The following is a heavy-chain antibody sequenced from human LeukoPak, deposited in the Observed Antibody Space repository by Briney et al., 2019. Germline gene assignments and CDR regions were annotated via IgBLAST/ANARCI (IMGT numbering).Heavy chain of an antibody. CDR3: TRGHPNDYFGSGSYYGFDY. CDR1: GGSISSSSYY. D-gene: IGHD3-10*01. V-gene: IGHV4-61*01. Sequence: SETLSLTCTVSGGSISSSSYYWSWIRQPPGKGLEWIGYIYYSGSTNYNPSLKSRVTISVDTSKNQFSLKLSSVTAADTAVYYCTRGHPNDYFGSGSYYGFDYWGQGTLVTVSS. CDR2: IYYSGST. J-gene: IGHJ4*02.